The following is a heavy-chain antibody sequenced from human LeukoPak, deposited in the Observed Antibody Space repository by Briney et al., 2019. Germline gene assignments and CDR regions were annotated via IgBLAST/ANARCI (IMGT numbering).Heavy chain of an antibody. CDR2: MNPNSGNT. V-gene: IGHV1-8*01. CDR1: GYTFTSYD. Sequence: ASVKVSCKASGYTFTSYDINWVRQATGQGLEWMGWMNPNSGNTGYALKFQGRVTMTRNTSISTAYMELSSLRSEDTAVYYCARGLRNTYYYDSSGYQGYWGQGTLVTVSS. CDR3: ARGLRNTYYYDSSGYQGY. D-gene: IGHD3-22*01. J-gene: IGHJ4*02.